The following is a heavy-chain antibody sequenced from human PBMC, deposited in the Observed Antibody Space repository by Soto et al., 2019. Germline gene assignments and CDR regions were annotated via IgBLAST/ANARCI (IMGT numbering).Heavy chain of an antibody. CDR3: ARDTLLWFGGGMDV. V-gene: IGHV3-48*01. CDR1: GFTFSSYS. D-gene: IGHD3-10*01. J-gene: IGHJ6*04. CDR2: ISSSSSTI. Sequence: EVQLVESGGGLVQPGGSLRLSCAASGFTFSSYSMNWVRQAPGKGLEWVSYISSSSSTIYYADSVKGRFTISRDNAKNSLYLQMNSLRAADTAVYYCARDTLLWFGGGMDVWGEGTTVTVSS.